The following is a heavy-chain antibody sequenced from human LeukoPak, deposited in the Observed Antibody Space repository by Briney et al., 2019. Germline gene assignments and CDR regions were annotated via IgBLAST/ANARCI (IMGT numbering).Heavy chain of an antibody. CDR3: AKAGGESYYYYMDV. V-gene: IGHV3-23*01. J-gene: IGHJ6*03. D-gene: IGHD2-8*02. CDR1: GFTFSSYA. Sequence: GGSLRLSCAASGFTFSSYAMSWVRQAPGKGLEWVSTISGSGITTYYADSAKGRFTISRDNSKNTLYLQMNSLRAEDTAVYYCAKAGGESYYYYMDVWGKGTTVTVSS. CDR2: ISGSGITT.